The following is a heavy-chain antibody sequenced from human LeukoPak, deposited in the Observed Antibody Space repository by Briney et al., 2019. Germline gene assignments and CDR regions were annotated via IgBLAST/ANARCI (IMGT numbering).Heavy chain of an antibody. CDR1: GFTFSSYT. D-gene: IGHD6-19*01. Sequence: GGSLRLSCAASGFTFSSYTMNWVRQAPGKGLEWVSYISGSGSTIYYGDSLKGRFTISRDNANNSLYLQMNSLRVEDTAVYYCATLWDPVAGTTQPLLWGQGTLVTVSS. CDR2: ISGSGSTI. CDR3: ATLWDPVAGTTQPLL. V-gene: IGHV3-48*04. J-gene: IGHJ4*02.